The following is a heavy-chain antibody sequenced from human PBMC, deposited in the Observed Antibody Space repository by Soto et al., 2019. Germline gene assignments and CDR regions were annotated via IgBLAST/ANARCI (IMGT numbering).Heavy chain of an antibody. CDR3: AREADRSGYYYYYGMEV. V-gene: IGHV3-48*03. J-gene: IGHJ6*02. D-gene: IGHD3-22*01. CDR2: ISSSGSTI. Sequence: EVQLVESGGGLVQPGGSLRLSCAASGFTFSSYEMNWVRQAPGKGLEWVSYISSSGSTIYYADSVKGRFTISRDNAKNSLYLQMNSLRGEDTAVYYCAREADRSGYYYYYGMEVWGQGTTVTVSS. CDR1: GFTFSSYE.